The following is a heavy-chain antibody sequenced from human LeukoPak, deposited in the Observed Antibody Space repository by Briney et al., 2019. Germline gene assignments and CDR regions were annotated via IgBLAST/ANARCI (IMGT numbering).Heavy chain of an antibody. V-gene: IGHV3-30*04. CDR2: ISYDGSNK. D-gene: IGHD3-10*01. J-gene: IGHJ4*02. CDR1: GFAFSSYA. Sequence: GGSLRLSCAASGFAFSSYAMHWVRQAPGKGREWVAVISYDGSNKYYADSVKGRFTISRDNSKNTLYLQMNSLRAEDTAVYYCARDLTMVRGGPDWGQGTLVTVSS. CDR3: ARDLTMVRGGPD.